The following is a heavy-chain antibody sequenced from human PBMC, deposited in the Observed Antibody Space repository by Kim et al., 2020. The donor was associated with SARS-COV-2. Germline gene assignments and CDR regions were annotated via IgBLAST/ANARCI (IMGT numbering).Heavy chain of an antibody. J-gene: IGHJ6*02. D-gene: IGHD3-16*02. Sequence: GGSLRLSCATSGFTFTSYAMHWVRQAPGKGLEWVSVIWYNGSNTYYADSVKGRFTISRDNSKNTLYLQMNSLRAEDTAVYYCARDRLSRLMITFGGVIDYSMDDWGQGTTVTVAS. CDR1: GFTFTSYA. V-gene: IGHV3-33*01. CDR3: ARDRLSRLMITFGGVIDYSMDD. CDR2: IWYNGSNT.